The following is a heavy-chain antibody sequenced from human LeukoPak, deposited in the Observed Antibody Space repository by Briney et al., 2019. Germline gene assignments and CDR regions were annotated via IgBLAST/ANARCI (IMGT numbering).Heavy chain of an antibody. V-gene: IGHV4-34*01. CDR1: GGSFSAYY. CDR3: ARGGMSTKYYFDS. D-gene: IGHD2-2*01. J-gene: IGHJ4*02. Sequence: PSETLSLTCAVYGGSFSAYYWSWIRQPPGKGLEWIGEINHSGSTNYNPSLKSRVTISVDTSKNQFSLKLSSVTAADTAIYYCARGGMSTKYYFDSWGQGTLVTVSS. CDR2: INHSGST.